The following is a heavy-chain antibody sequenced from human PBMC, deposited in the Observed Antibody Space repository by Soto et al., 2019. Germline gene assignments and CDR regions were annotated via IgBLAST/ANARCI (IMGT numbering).Heavy chain of an antibody. V-gene: IGHV3-23*01. Sequence: EEQLLESGGGLEQPGGSLRLSCAASGFTFSSYAMSWVRQAPGKGLEWVSSISGSGGSSYYADSVKGRFTISRDNSKNMLYLQMNSLGAEDTAVYYCAKQNMIFGVDIDFYYYGMDVWGQGTTVTVSS. J-gene: IGHJ6*02. CDR2: ISGSGGSS. CDR1: GFTFSSYA. CDR3: AKQNMIFGVDIDFYYYGMDV. D-gene: IGHD3-3*01.